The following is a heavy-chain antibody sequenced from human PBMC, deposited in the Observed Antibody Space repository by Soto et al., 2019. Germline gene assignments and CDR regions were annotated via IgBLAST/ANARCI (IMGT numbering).Heavy chain of an antibody. CDR3: TRDSCSSTSCYKARYYYYGMDV. V-gene: IGHV3-49*04. Sequence: GGSLRLSCTASGFTFGDYAMSWVRQAPGKGLEWVGFIRSKAYGGTTEYAASVKGRFTISRDDSKSIAYLQMNSLKTEDTAVYYCTRDSCSSTSCYKARYYYYGMDVWGQGT. CDR1: GFTFGDYA. CDR2: IRSKAYGGTT. D-gene: IGHD2-2*02. J-gene: IGHJ6*02.